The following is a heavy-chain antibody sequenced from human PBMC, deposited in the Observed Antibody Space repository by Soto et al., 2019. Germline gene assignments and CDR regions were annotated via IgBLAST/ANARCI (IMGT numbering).Heavy chain of an antibody. CDR1: GYTFTGYY. J-gene: IGHJ4*02. CDR3: ARDRGVGVHNGVTGY. V-gene: IGHV1-2*02. D-gene: IGHD2-21*02. CDR2: INPNSGGT. Sequence: GASVKVSCKASGYTFTGYYRHGVRQAPGQGLEWMGWINPNSGGTNYAQKFQGRVTMTRDTSISTAYMELRRLRSDDTAVYYCARDRGVGVHNGVTGYSGQGTLVTVCS.